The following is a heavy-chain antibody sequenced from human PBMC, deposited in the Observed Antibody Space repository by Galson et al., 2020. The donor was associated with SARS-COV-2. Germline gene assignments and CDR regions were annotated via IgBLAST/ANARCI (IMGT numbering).Heavy chain of an antibody. CDR1: GGHLRSGTSY. V-gene: IGHV4-61*02. J-gene: IGHJ6*02. Sequence: SETLSLTSPVSGGHLRSGTSYWSWIRPPAGKGLEWIGRPYTHRSTANTHPLWSQVTISLDTSKNQFSLRLSSLTAADTAVYYCARGNSPCVTSFGLLTGTCGMDVWGQGTTVTVAS. CDR2: PYTHRST. CDR3: ARGNSPCVTSFGLLTGTCGMDV. D-gene: IGHD3-3*01.